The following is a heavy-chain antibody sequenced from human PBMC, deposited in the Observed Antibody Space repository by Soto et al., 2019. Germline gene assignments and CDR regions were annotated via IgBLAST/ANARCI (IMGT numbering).Heavy chain of an antibody. CDR3: SREGLTGTLGLYYYDGMDV. Sequence: SETLSLTCTVSGGSISSYYWSWIRQPPGKGLEWIGYIYYSGSTNYNPSLKSRVTISVDTSKNQFSLKLSSVTAADTAVYYCSREGLTGTLGLYYYDGMDVWGQGTTVTVSS. CDR1: GGSISSYY. CDR2: IYYSGST. V-gene: IGHV4-59*01. D-gene: IGHD1-7*01. J-gene: IGHJ6*02.